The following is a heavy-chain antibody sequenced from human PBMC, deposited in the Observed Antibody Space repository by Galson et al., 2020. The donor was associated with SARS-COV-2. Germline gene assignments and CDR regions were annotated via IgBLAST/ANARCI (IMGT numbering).Heavy chain of an antibody. CDR2: ISASGATT. Sequence: LSCAASGFKFSSYAMSWVRQAPGKGLEWVSGISASGATTYYADSVKGRFTTSRDNSKKNLYLQMNSLRAQDTAVYYCAKEGEWELLAAFDIWGQGTMVTVSS. CDR3: AKEGEWELLAAFDI. CDR1: GFKFSSYA. D-gene: IGHD1-26*01. V-gene: IGHV3-23*01. J-gene: IGHJ3*02.